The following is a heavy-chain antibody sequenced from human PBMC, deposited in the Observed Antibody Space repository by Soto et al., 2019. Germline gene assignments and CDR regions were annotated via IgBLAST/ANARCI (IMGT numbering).Heavy chain of an antibody. D-gene: IGHD3-16*01. Sequence: PGGSLRLSCAASGFTFSNYSMHWVRQAPGKGLEWVSVISYDGSNKYYADSVRGRFTISRDNSKNTLFLQMNSLRPEDTDVYYCAKDQYQMIPSPYALDVWGPRTTVTVSS. CDR2: ISYDGSNK. CDR3: AKDQYQMIPSPYALDV. V-gene: IGHV3-30*18. J-gene: IGHJ6*02. CDR1: GFTFSNYS.